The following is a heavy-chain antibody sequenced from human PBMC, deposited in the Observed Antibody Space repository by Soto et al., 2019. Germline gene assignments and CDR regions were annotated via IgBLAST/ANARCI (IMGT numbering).Heavy chain of an antibody. CDR2: IIPIFGTA. D-gene: IGHD6-6*01. CDR1: GGTFSSYA. J-gene: IGHJ6*02. V-gene: IGHV1-69*13. Sequence: ASVKVSCKASGGTFSSYAISWVRQVPGQGLEWMGVIIPIFGTANYAQKSQGRVTISADESTSTAYMELSGLRSEDTAVFYCARDMSITTRPDYYYGMDVWGQGTTVTVSS. CDR3: ARDMSITTRPDYYYGMDV.